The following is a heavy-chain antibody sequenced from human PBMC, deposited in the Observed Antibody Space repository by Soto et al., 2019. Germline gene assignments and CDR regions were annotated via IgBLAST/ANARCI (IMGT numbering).Heavy chain of an antibody. V-gene: IGHV3-9*01. CDR2: ISWNSGSI. CDR1: GFTFDDYA. CDR3: AKDKGSSLQAHFDY. D-gene: IGHD6-13*01. Sequence: GGSLRLSCAASGFTFDDYAMHWVRQAPGKGLEWVSGISWNSGSIGYADSVKGRFTISRDNAKNSLYLQMNSLRAEDAALYYCAKDKGSSLQAHFDYWGQGTLVTVSS. J-gene: IGHJ4*02.